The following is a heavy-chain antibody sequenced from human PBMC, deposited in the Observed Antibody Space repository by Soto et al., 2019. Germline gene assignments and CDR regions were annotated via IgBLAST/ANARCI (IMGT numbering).Heavy chain of an antibody. V-gene: IGHV1-8*01. J-gene: IGHJ5*02. CDR3: ARGVKYGAYSRWFDP. Sequence: QVQLVQSGAEVKKPGASVKVSCKASGYTFTSYDINWVRQATGQGLEYLGWMNPNSGNTGYVQKFQGRVTKTRDTSISTAYMELSSLRSEDTAGYCCARGVKYGAYSRWFDPWGQGTLVTVSS. CDR1: GYTFTSYD. D-gene: IGHD4-17*01. CDR2: MNPNSGNT.